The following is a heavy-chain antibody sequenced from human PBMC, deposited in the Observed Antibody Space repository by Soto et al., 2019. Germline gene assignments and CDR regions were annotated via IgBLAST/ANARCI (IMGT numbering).Heavy chain of an antibody. CDR1: GGSISSSSYY. Sequence: SETLSLTCTVSGGSISSSSYYWGWIRQPPGKGLEWIGSIYYSGSTYYNPSLKSRVTISVDTSKNQFSLKLSSVTAADTAVYYCARRKSGYYYYYGMDVWGQGTTVTVSS. D-gene: IGHD1-26*01. J-gene: IGHJ6*02. CDR3: ARRKSGYYYYYGMDV. V-gene: IGHV4-39*01. CDR2: IYYSGST.